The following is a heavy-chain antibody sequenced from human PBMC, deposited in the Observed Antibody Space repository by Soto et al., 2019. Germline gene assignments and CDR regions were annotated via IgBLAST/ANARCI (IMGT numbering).Heavy chain of an antibody. V-gene: IGHV1-58*01. Sequence: SVKVSCKASGFTFTISSVQWVRQARGQRLEWIGWIVVGSGNTNYAQKFQERVTITRDMSTSTAYMELSSLRSEDTAVYYCATPGIAVAGTSSSAFDIWGQGTMVTVSS. D-gene: IGHD6-19*01. J-gene: IGHJ3*02. CDR1: GFTFTISS. CDR2: IVVGSGNT. CDR3: ATPGIAVAGTSSSAFDI.